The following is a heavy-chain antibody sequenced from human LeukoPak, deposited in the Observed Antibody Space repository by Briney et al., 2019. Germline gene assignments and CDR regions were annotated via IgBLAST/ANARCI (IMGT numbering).Heavy chain of an antibody. V-gene: IGHV6-1*01. CDR1: GDSVSTNSVA. D-gene: IGHD5-24*01. CDR2: TSYRSKWYN. Sequence: SQTLSLACAISGDSVSTNSVAWNWIRQSPSRGLEWLGRTSYRSKWYNDYAVSVKSRITITPDTSKNQFSLQLNSVTPEDTAVYYCAREAEITRFDYWGQGTLVTVSS. J-gene: IGHJ4*02. CDR3: AREAEITRFDY.